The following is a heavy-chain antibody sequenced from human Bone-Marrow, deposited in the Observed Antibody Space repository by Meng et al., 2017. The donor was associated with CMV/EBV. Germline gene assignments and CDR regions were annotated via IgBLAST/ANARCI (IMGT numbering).Heavy chain of an antibody. CDR1: GGSISSGNW. CDR2: LNQDGSQK. CDR3: ATDTGSH. Sequence: GGSLRLSCAVSGGSISSGNWWSWVRQPPGKGLEWVATLNQDGSQKYYVDSVKGRFTVSKDNAKNSLSLQMSSLRVEDTAVYYCATDTGSHWGQGTLVTVSS. V-gene: IGHV3-7*01. D-gene: IGHD3-10*01. J-gene: IGHJ4*02.